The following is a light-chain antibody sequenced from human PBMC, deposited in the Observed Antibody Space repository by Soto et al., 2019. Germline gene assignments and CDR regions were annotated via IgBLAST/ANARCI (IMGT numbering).Light chain of an antibody. Sequence: ETVMTQSPATLSVSPGERATLSCRASQSVNSNLAWYQQKSGQAPRLLIYGASTRATGIPVRFRGSGSGTEVTLTTSSQQSEDSAVYHCQQYTYWPWTLGQGTKGEIK. V-gene: IGKV3-15*01. CDR3: QQYTYWPWT. CDR1: QSVNSN. CDR2: GAS. J-gene: IGKJ1*01.